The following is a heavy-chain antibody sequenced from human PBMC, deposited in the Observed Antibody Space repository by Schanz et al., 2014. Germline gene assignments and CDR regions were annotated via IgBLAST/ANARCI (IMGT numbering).Heavy chain of an antibody. D-gene: IGHD2-15*01. CDR2: ISGSGGST. CDR3: AKGMGYCSGGTCYDYYYYGLDV. Sequence: EQLVESGGGLVKPGGSLRLSCAASGFTFSDYYMSWIRQAPGKGLEWVSGISGSGGSTYYADSVKGRFTISRDNSKNTLYLQMNSLSADDTAVFYCAKGMGYCSGGTCYDYYYYGLDVWGQGTTVTVSS. V-gene: IGHV3-23*04. J-gene: IGHJ6*02. CDR1: GFTFSDYY.